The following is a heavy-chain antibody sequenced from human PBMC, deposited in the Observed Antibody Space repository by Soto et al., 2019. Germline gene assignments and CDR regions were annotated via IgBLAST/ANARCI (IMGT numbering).Heavy chain of an antibody. CDR1: GGSISSGGYY. CDR2: IYYSGST. J-gene: IGHJ6*02. CDR3: ARDQDGSDYGDYGVRNYYYYGMDV. D-gene: IGHD4-17*01. V-gene: IGHV4-31*03. Sequence: PSETLSLTCTVSGGSISSGGYYWSWIRQHPGKGLEWIGYIYYSGSTYYNPSLKSRVTISVDTSKNQFSLKLSSVTAADTAVYYCARDQDGSDYGDYGVRNYYYYGMDVWGQGTTVTVSS.